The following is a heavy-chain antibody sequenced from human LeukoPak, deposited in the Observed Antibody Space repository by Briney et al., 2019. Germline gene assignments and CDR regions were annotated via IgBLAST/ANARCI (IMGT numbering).Heavy chain of an antibody. V-gene: IGHV3-7*01. Sequence: GGSLRLSCAAPGFTFSSYWMSWVRQAPGKGLEWVANIKQDGSEKYYVDSVKGRFTISRDNAKNSLYLQMNSLRAEDTAVYYCARGGVDTAMVSGYYYYMDVWGKGTTVTISS. CDR2: IKQDGSEK. J-gene: IGHJ6*03. CDR3: ARGGVDTAMVSGYYYYMDV. D-gene: IGHD5-18*01. CDR1: GFTFSSYW.